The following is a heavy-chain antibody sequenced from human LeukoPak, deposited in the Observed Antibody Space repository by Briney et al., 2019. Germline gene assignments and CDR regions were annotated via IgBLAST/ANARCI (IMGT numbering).Heavy chain of an antibody. D-gene: IGHD3-3*01. CDR1: GYTFTGYY. CDR3: ARDPEYYDFWSGYYTGMSNWFDP. J-gene: IGHJ5*02. V-gene: IGHV1-2*02. Sequence: GASVTVSCKASGYTFTGYYMHWVRQAPGQGLEWMGWINPNSGGTNYAQKFQGRVTMTRDTSISTAYMELGRLRSYDTAVYYCARDPEYYDFWSGYYTGMSNWFDPWGQGTLVTVSS. CDR2: INPNSGGT.